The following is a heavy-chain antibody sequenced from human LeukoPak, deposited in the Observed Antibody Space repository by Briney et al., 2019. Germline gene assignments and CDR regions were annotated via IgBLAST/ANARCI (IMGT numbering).Heavy chain of an antibody. CDR1: GYTFISYG. CDR3: ARLYYDYVWGSYRPWGSVDY. V-gene: IGHV1-18*01. CDR2: ISAYNGNT. J-gene: IGHJ4*02. D-gene: IGHD3-16*02. Sequence: ASVKVSCKASGYTFISYGISWVRQAPGQGLEWMGWISAYNGNTNYAQKLQGRVTMTTDTSTSTAYMELRSLRSDDTAVYYCARLYYDYVWGSYRPWGSVDYWGQGTLVTVSS.